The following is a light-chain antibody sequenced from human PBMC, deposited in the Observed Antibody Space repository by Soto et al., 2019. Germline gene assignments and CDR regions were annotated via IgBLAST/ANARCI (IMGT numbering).Light chain of an antibody. CDR2: AAS. V-gene: IGKV1-39*01. CDR1: QSISNY. Sequence: DIQMTQSPSSLSASVGHRVTITCRASQSISNYLNWYQQKPGKAPKLLIYAASSLQSGVPSRFSGSGSGTDFTLTISSLQPKDFATYYCQHSYSTPYTFGQGTNLEIK. J-gene: IGKJ2*01. CDR3: QHSYSTPYT.